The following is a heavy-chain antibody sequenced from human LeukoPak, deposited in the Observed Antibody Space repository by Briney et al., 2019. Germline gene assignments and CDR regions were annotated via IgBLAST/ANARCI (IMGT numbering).Heavy chain of an antibody. CDR1: GFIFSNYD. CDR3: AREHSGYDFPGRDYYYMDV. Sequence: GGSLRLSCAASGFIFSNYDMHWVRQAPGKGLEWVAVISHDGRNKYYGDSVKGRFTISRDNAKNSLYLQMNSLRAEDTAVYYCAREHSGYDFPGRDYYYMDVWGKGTTVTVSS. V-gene: IGHV3-30*03. J-gene: IGHJ6*03. D-gene: IGHD5-12*01. CDR2: ISHDGRNK.